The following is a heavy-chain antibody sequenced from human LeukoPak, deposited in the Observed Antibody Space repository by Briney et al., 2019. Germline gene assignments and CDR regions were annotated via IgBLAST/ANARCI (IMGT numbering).Heavy chain of an antibody. CDR2: INYSGST. D-gene: IGHD1/OR15-1a*01. CDR3: ARELTGTTTFDH. J-gene: IGHJ4*02. Sequence: SETLSLTCAVYGRSFSAYYWNWIRQPPGKGLEWIGEINYSGSTKYLPSLKSRVTISVDTSKNQFSLTLSSVTAADTAVYYCARELTGTTTFDHWGQGTLVTVSS. CDR1: GRSFSAYY. V-gene: IGHV4-34*01.